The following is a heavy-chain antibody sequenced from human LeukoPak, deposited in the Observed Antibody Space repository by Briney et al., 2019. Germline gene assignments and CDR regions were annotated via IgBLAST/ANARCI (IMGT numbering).Heavy chain of an antibody. Sequence: ASVKVSCKASGYTFTSYDINWVRQATGQGLEWMGWMNPNSGNTGYAQKFQGRVTMTRNTSISTAYMELSSLRSEDTAVYYCARGVVSDYVWGSYGSLYYYYGMDVWGQGTTVTVSS. CDR2: MNPNSGNT. V-gene: IGHV1-8*01. J-gene: IGHJ6*02. CDR3: ARGVVSDYVWGSYGSLYYYYGMDV. CDR1: GYTFTSYD. D-gene: IGHD3-16*01.